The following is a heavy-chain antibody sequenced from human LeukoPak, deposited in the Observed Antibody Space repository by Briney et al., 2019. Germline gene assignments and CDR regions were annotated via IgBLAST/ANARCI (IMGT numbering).Heavy chain of an antibody. J-gene: IGHJ5*02. CDR3: AKDTGLFSFGSSGS. CDR1: GYTFTSYD. D-gene: IGHD2-8*02. V-gene: IGHV1-2*02. Sequence: ASVKVSCKASGYTFTSYDINWVRQATGQGLEWMGWIIPNSGDTSYAQRFQGRVTMTRDTSISTVYMELSRLRSDDTAVYYCAKDTGLFSFGSSGSWGQGTLVTVSS. CDR2: IIPNSGDT.